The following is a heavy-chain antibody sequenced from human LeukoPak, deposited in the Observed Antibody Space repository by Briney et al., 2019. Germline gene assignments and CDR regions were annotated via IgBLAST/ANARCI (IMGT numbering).Heavy chain of an antibody. CDR3: ARASYSSSWSIDY. CDR1: NSHA. V-gene: IGHV6-1*01. CDR2: TFCRSQCYN. Sequence: NSHAISWVRQAPGQGLEWMGRTFCRSQCYNDYAVSVKSRIIINPDTSKNQLSLQLNSVTPEDTAVYYCARASYSSSWSIDYWGQGTRVTVSS. J-gene: IGHJ4*02. D-gene: IGHD6-13*01.